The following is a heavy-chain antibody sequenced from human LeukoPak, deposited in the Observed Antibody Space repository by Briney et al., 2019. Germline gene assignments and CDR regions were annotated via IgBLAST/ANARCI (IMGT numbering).Heavy chain of an antibody. V-gene: IGHV4-34*01. CDR2: INHSGST. CDR3: ARGPKPRSRTLYNWFDP. D-gene: IGHD2-2*01. CDR1: GGSFSGYY. J-gene: IGHJ5*02. Sequence: SETLSLTCAVYGGSFSGYYWSWIRQPPGKGLEWIGEINHSGSTNYNPSLKSRVTISVDTSKNQFSLKLSSVTAADTAVYYCARGPKPRSRTLYNWFDPWGQGTLVTVSS.